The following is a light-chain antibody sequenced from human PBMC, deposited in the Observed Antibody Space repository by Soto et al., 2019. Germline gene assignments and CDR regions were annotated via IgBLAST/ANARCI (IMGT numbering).Light chain of an antibody. CDR2: SNN. J-gene: IGLJ2*01. CDR1: SSNIGGNT. CDR3: ASWDDSLNGHVV. V-gene: IGLV1-44*01. Sequence: QSVLTQPPSASGTPGQRVTISCSGSSSNIGGNTVNWYQQLPGTAPKLLIYSNNQRPSGVPDRFSGSKSVTSASLAISGLQSEDEADYYCASWDDSLNGHVVFGGGTKVTVL.